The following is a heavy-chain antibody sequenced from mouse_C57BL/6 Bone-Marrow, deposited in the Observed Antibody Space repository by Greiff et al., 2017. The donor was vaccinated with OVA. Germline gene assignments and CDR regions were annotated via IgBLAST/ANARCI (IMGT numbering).Heavy chain of an antibody. CDR3: ARPYSNYEDAMDY. D-gene: IGHD2-5*01. V-gene: IGHV1-69*01. Sequence: QVQLQQPGAELVMPGASVKLSCKASGYTFTSYWMHWVKQRPGQGLEWIGEIDPSDSYTNYNQKFKGKSTLTVDKSSSTAYMQLSSLTSEDSAVYYCARPYSNYEDAMDYWGQGTSVTVSS. CDR2: IDPSDSYT. CDR1: GYTFTSYW. J-gene: IGHJ4*01.